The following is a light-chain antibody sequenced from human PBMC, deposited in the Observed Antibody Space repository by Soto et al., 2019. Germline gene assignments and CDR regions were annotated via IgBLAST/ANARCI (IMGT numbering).Light chain of an antibody. J-gene: IGLJ1*01. CDR3: SSYADSDTLYV. V-gene: IGLV2-14*01. CDR1: SSDVGAYNY. Sequence: QSVLTQPASVSGSPGQSITISCAGTSSDVGAYNYVSWDQQHPGKAPKLLIFEVSSRPSGVSNRFSGSKSGSTASLTISGLQAEDEADYYCSSYADSDTLYVFGTGTKVTVL. CDR2: EVS.